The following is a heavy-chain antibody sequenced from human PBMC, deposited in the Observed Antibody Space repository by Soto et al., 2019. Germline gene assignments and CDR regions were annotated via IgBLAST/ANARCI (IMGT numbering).Heavy chain of an antibody. V-gene: IGHV3-21*01. CDR1: GFTFSSYS. Sequence: WGSLRLSCAASGFTFSSYSMNWVRQAPGKGLEWVSSISSSSSYIYYADSVKGRFTISRDNAKNSLYLQMNSLRAEDTAVYYCARGEHPTYYDFWSGYYTSYYYYGMDVWGQGTTVTVSS. J-gene: IGHJ6*02. CDR3: ARGEHPTYYDFWSGYYTSYYYYGMDV. CDR2: ISSSSSYI. D-gene: IGHD3-3*01.